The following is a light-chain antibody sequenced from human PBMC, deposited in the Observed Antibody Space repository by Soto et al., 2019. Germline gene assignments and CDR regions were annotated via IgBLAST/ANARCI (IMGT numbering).Light chain of an antibody. Sequence: QAVVTQEPSLTVSPGGTVTLTCGSSTGTVTTRHYPYWFQQKPGQAPRTLIFDTDNKHSWTPARFSGSLLGGKSALTLSGAQPDDEADYYCSLSDSGIRVFGGGTKLTVL. CDR2: DTD. CDR1: TGTVTTRHY. V-gene: IGLV7-46*01. J-gene: IGLJ3*02. CDR3: SLSDSGIRV.